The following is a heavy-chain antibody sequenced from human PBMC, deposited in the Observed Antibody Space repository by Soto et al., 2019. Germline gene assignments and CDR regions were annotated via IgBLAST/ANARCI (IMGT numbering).Heavy chain of an antibody. CDR1: GGSISSSNW. D-gene: IGHD5-12*01. V-gene: IGHV4-4*02. J-gene: IGHJ4*02. CDR2: IYHSGST. Sequence: QVQLQESGPGLVKPSGTLSLTCAVSGGSISSSNWWSWVRQPPGKGLEWIGEIYHSGSTNYNPSLKSRVTLSVDKSKNLFHLKLSFVTAGDTAVYYCAKGGGWIRRGYFDYCGQGTLVTVSS. CDR3: AKGGGWIRRGYFDY.